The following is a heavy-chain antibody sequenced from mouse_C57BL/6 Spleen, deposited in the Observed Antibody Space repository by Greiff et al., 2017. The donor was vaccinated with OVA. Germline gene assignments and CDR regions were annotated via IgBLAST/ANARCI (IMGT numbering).Heavy chain of an antibody. CDR1: GFTFSSYG. V-gene: IGHV5-6*01. D-gene: IGHD1-1*01. CDR2: ISSGGSYT. CDR3: ARYGSSGGYFDV. Sequence: EVQLVESGGDLVKPGGSLKLSCAASGFTFSSYGMSWVRQTPDKRLEWVATISSGGSYTYYPDSVKGRFTISRANAKNTLYLQMSSLKSEDTAMYYCARYGSSGGYFDVWGTGTTVTVSS. J-gene: IGHJ1*03.